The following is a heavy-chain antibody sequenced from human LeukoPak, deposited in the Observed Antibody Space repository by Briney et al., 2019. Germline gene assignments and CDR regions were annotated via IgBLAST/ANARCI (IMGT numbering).Heavy chain of an antibody. Sequence: SETLSLTCTVSGGSISSGGYYWSWIRQHPGKGLEWIGYIYYSGSTYYNPSLKSRVTISVDTPKNQFSLKLSSVTAADTAVYYCARGGRYSSSWYHDYWGQGTLVTVSS. CDR3: ARGGRYSSSWYHDY. J-gene: IGHJ4*02. CDR2: IYYSGST. CDR1: GGSISSGGYY. V-gene: IGHV4-31*03. D-gene: IGHD6-13*01.